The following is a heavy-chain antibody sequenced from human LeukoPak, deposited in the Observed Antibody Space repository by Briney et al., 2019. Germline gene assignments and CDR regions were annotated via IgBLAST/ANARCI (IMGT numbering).Heavy chain of an antibody. Sequence: PSQTLSLTCTVSGGSISSGDYYWSWIRQPPGKGLEWIGYIYYSGSTYYNPSLKSRVTISVDTSKNQFSLKLSSVTAADTAVYYCARDSSIVVVPAATGPSWFDPWGQGTLVTVSS. V-gene: IGHV4-30-4*08. D-gene: IGHD2-2*01. CDR1: GGSISSGDYY. CDR2: IYYSGST. J-gene: IGHJ5*02. CDR3: ARDSSIVVVPAATGPSWFDP.